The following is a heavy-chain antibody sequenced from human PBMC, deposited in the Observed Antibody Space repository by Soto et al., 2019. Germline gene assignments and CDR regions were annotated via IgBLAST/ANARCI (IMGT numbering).Heavy chain of an antibody. D-gene: IGHD4-17*01. CDR3: AHRTTTVTSWCDP. J-gene: IGHJ5*02. Sequence: QITLKESGPTLVKPTQTLTLTCTFSGFSLTTSGVGVGWIRQPPGKALEWLALIYWDDDKRYSPSLKGRLTITQDPPTNPVVLTTTNIEPADTATYFCAHRTTTVTSWCDPWGQGTLGTVSS. CDR1: GFSLTTSGVG. CDR2: IYWDDDK. V-gene: IGHV2-5*02.